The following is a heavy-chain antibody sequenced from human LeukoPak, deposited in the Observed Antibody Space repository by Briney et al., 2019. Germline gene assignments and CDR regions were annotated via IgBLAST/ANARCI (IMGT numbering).Heavy chain of an antibody. Sequence: SETLSLTCTVYGGSFSGYYWSWIRQPPGKGLEWIGEINHTGSTNFNPSLKSRVIISLDTSKTQFSLTLSSVTAADTAVYYCARGVNSGYFDYCGQGTLVTVSS. V-gene: IGHV4-34*01. CDR3: ARGVNSGYFDY. J-gene: IGHJ4*02. D-gene: IGHD1-26*01. CDR1: GGSFSGYY. CDR2: INHTGST.